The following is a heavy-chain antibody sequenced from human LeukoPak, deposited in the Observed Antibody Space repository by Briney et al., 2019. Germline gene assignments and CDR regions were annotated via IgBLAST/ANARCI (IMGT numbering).Heavy chain of an antibody. CDR1: GFTVSSNY. CDR2: IYSGGST. D-gene: IGHD3-3*01. CDR3: ARVHYDFWSGYHTSGAFDI. V-gene: IGHV3-53*01. Sequence: GGSLRLSCAASGFTVSSNYMSWVRQAPGKGLEWVSVIYSGGSTYYADSVKGRFTISRDNSKNTLYLQMNSLRAEDTAVYYCARVHYDFWSGYHTSGAFDIWGQGTMVTVSS. J-gene: IGHJ3*02.